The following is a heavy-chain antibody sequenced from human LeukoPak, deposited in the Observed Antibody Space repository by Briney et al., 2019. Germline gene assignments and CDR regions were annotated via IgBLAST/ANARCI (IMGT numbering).Heavy chain of an antibody. CDR2: IYYSGST. Sequence: TSETLSLTCTVSGGSISSYYWSWIRQPPGKGLEWIGYIYYSGSTNYNPSLKSRVTISVDTSKNQFSLKLSSVTAADTAVYYCASIYGGNSPDAFDIWGQGTMVTVSS. CDR3: ASIYGGNSPDAFDI. D-gene: IGHD4-23*01. CDR1: GGSISSYY. V-gene: IGHV4-59*01. J-gene: IGHJ3*02.